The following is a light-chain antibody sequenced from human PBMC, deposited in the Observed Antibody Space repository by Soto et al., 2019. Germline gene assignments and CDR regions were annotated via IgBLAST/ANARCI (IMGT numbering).Light chain of an antibody. CDR2: GAS. J-gene: IGKJ1*01. V-gene: IGKV3-20*01. CDR1: QSVSSSY. CDR3: QKYGSSPPCT. Sequence: EIVLTQSPGTLSLSPGERATLSCRATQSVSSSYLAWYQQKPGQAPRLLIYGASSRATGIPDRFSGSGSGTDFHLTISRLEPEDFAVYYCQKYGSSPPCTFGQGTKV.